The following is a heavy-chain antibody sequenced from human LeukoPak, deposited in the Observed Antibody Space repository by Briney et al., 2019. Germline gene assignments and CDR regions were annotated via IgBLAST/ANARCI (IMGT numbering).Heavy chain of an antibody. V-gene: IGHV4-39*01. CDR1: GVSISSSNSY. Sequence: PSETLSLTCTVSGVSISSSNSYWGWIRQPPGKGLEWIGRIYTSGSTNYNPSLKSRVTISVDTSKNQFSLKLSSVTAADTAVYYCARTRYYYNSRSYGAPYYFDYWGQGTLATVSS. CDR2: IYTSGST. CDR3: ARTRYYYNSRSYGAPYYFDY. D-gene: IGHD3-10*01. J-gene: IGHJ4*02.